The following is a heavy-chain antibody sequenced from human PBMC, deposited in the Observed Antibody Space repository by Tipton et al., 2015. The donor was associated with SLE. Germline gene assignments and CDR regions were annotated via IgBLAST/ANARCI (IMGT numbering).Heavy chain of an antibody. Sequence: TLSLTCTVSGGSISSYYWSWIRQPPGKGLEWIGYIYFSGTTNYNPSLKSRVTISVDTSKNQFSLKLSSVTATDTAVYYCARLNPGFQHWGQGTLVTVSS. V-gene: IGHV4-59*08. CDR2: IYFSGTT. CDR3: ARLNPGFQH. J-gene: IGHJ1*01. CDR1: GGSISSYY.